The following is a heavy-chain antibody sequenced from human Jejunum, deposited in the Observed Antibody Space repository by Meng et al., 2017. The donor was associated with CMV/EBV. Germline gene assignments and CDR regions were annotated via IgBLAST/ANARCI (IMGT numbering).Heavy chain of an antibody. V-gene: IGHV1-69*10. D-gene: IGHD1-26*01. Sequence: KGSGGTFSSNVISWVRQAPGQGLEWLGGIIPFLDITDYSQKFQGRVTITADKATGTAYMELGSLRSEDTAVYYCARVMGDANSQDHTWGQGTLVTVSS. CDR2: IIPFLDIT. CDR3: ARVMGDANSQDHT. CDR1: GGTFSSNV. J-gene: IGHJ5*02.